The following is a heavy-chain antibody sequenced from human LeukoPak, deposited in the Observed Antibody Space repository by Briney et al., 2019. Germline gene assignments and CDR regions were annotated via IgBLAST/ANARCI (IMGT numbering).Heavy chain of an antibody. CDR2: INPNNGGT. Sequence: ASVKVSCKASGYTFTAYYMHWVRQAPGQGLEWTGWINPNNGGTNFAQRFQGRVTMTRDTSISTVHMELNSLRSDDTAVYYCARDPSTSYYYDHWGQGTLVTVSS. CDR1: GYTFTAYY. CDR3: ARDPSTSYYYDH. V-gene: IGHV1-2*02. D-gene: IGHD2/OR15-2a*01. J-gene: IGHJ4*02.